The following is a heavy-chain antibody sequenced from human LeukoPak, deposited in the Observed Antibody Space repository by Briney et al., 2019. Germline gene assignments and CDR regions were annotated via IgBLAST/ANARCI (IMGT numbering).Heavy chain of an antibody. CDR3: AGEAVGATREYDAFDI. J-gene: IGHJ3*02. CDR1: GGSISSYY. V-gene: IGHV4-59*01. D-gene: IGHD1-26*01. Sequence: PSETLSLTCTVSGGSISSYYWSWIRQPPGKGLEWIGYIYYSGSTNYNPSLKSRVTISVDTSKNQFSLKLSSVTAADTAVYYCAGEAVGATREYDAFDIWGQGTMVTVSS. CDR2: IYYSGST.